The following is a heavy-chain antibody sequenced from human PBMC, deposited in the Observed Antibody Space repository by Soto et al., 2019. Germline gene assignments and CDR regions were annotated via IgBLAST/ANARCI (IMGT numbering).Heavy chain of an antibody. CDR2: INSGGNT. CDR1: GFGVSNNY. CDR3: ARGGDSYGYGEYYYYGMDV. V-gene: IGHV3-66*01. D-gene: IGHD5-18*01. Sequence: EVQLVESGGGLVQPGGSLRLSCAASGFGVSNNYMSWVRQARWQGLEWVSAINSGGNTYYADSVKGRITISRDNPKNTVYLQMNSVGAEDTAVDYCARGGDSYGYGEYYYYGMDVWGQGTTVTVSS. J-gene: IGHJ6*02.